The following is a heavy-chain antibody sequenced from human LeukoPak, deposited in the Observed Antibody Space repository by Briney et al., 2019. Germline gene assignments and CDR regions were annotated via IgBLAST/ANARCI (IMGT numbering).Heavy chain of an antibody. CDR1: GGTFSSYA. CDR2: IIPIFGTA. J-gene: IGHJ2*01. D-gene: IGHD2-2*01. Sequence: SVKVSCKASGGTFSSYAISWVRQAPGQGLEWMGGIIPIFGTANYAQKFQGRVTITTDESTSTAYMELSSLRSEDTAVYYCARVKPHIVVVPAAIGGRYFDLWGRGTLVTVSS. V-gene: IGHV1-69*05. CDR3: ARVKPHIVVVPAAIGGRYFDL.